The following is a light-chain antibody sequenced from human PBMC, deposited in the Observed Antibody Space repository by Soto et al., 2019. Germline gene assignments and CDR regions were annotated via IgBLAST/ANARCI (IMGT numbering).Light chain of an antibody. V-gene: IGKV3-20*01. CDR3: LQYGSSPET. J-gene: IGKJ1*01. CDR1: QSVSSNY. Sequence: LTQSPGSLSWPPGARPSLPGRASQSVSSNYLAWYQQKPGQAPRLLIHGASTRAPGFPARFSGSGSGTDFTLTISRLEPEDLAVYYCLQYGSSPETFGQGTKWIS. CDR2: GAS.